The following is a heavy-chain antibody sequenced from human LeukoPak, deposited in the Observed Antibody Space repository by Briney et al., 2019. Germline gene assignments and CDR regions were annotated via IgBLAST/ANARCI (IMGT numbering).Heavy chain of an antibody. Sequence: GASLRLSCAASGFTFSSYAMHWVRQAPGKGLEWVAVISYDGSNKYYADSVKGRFTISRDNSKNTLYLQMNSLRAEDTAVYYCARDLSAVAGLFDYWGQGTLVTVSS. CDR3: ARDLSAVAGLFDY. J-gene: IGHJ4*02. D-gene: IGHD6-19*01. CDR2: ISYDGSNK. CDR1: GFTFSSYA. V-gene: IGHV3-30-3*01.